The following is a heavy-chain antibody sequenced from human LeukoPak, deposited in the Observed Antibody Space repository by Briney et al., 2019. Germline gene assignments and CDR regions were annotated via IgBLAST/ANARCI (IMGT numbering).Heavy chain of an antibody. CDR3: ARDRPSWTQFDY. CDR2: ISYDGSNK. V-gene: IGHV3-30*04. CDR1: GFTFSSYA. D-gene: IGHD3/OR15-3a*01. J-gene: IGHJ4*02. Sequence: GGSLRLSCAASGFTFSSYAMHWVRQAPGKGLEWVAVISYDGSNKYYADSVKGRFTISRDNSKNTLYLQMNSLRAEDTAVYYCARDRPSWTQFDYWGQGTLVTVSS.